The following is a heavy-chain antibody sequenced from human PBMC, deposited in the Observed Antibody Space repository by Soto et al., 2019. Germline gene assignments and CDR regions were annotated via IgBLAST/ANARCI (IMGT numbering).Heavy chain of an antibody. Sequence: SETLPLPCAVSSASITSAYWWRWVRQPPGKGLEWIGEIHHDGSANYHPSLKSRVTISVGKPENQFSLKLNSVTAADTAVYYCASHLTTPPPRGFDNWCPGALVTLSS. V-gene: IGHV4-4*02. CDR2: IHHDGSA. D-gene: IGHD1-1*01. CDR1: SASITSAYW. J-gene: IGHJ4*02. CDR3: ASHLTTPPPRGFDN.